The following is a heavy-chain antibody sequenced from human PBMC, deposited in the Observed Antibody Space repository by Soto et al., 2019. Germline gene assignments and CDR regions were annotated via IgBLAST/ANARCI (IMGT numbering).Heavy chain of an antibody. CDR1: GFTFSSYA. CDR2: ISGSGGST. Sequence: GGSLRLSCAASGFTFSSYAMSWVRQAPGKGLEWVSAISGSGGSTYYADSVKGRFTISRDNSKNTLYLQMNSLRAEDTAVYYCAKDLIYGRADSAYCGGDCYHGAEYFQHWGQGTLVTVSS. V-gene: IGHV3-23*01. J-gene: IGHJ1*01. D-gene: IGHD2-21*02. CDR3: AKDLIYGRADSAYCGGDCYHGAEYFQH.